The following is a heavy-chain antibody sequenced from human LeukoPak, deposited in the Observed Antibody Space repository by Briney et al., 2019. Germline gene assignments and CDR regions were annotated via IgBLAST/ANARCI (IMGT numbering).Heavy chain of an antibody. V-gene: IGHV4-39*07. Sequence: SETLSLTCTVSGGSISSSSYYWGWIRQPPGKGLEWIGSIYYSGSTYYNPSLKSRVTISVDTSKNQFSLKLSSVTAADTAVYYCARGRYCSSTSCYWPPDWYFDLWGRGTLVTVSS. CDR3: ARGRYCSSTSCYWPPDWYFDL. D-gene: IGHD2-2*01. CDR1: GGSISSSSYY. J-gene: IGHJ2*01. CDR2: IYYSGST.